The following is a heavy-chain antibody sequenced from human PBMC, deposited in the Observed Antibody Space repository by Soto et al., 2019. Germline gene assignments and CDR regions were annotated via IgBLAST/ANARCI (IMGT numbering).Heavy chain of an antibody. J-gene: IGHJ6*02. D-gene: IGHD1-26*01. CDR2: VSGDGTST. CDR1: GFSFGGYA. CDR3: AKWGGYYAYYSEMDV. V-gene: IGHV3-23*01. Sequence: GGSLRLSCAGYGFSFGGYAMSWVRQAPGKGLEWISGVSGDGTSTYYAGSVKGRFTISRDSSVVYLQMNSLRADDTAVYYCAKWGGYYAYYSEMDVWGRGTTVTVSS.